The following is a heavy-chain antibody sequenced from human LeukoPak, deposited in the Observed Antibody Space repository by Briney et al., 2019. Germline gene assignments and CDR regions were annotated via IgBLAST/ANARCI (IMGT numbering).Heavy chain of an antibody. D-gene: IGHD6-13*01. Sequence: SVKVSCKASGGTFSSYAISWVRQAPGQGLEWMGRIIPIFGIANYAQKFQGRVTTTADKSTSTAYMELSSLRSEDTAVYYCARGGEQQLVLFDYWGQGTLVTVSS. CDR3: ARGGEQQLVLFDY. CDR1: GGTFSSYA. J-gene: IGHJ4*02. CDR2: IIPIFGIA. V-gene: IGHV1-69*04.